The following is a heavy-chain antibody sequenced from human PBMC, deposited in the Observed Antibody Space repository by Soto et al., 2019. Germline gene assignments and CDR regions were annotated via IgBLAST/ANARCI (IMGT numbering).Heavy chain of an antibody. CDR3: ARDAPVSRPPDAYDI. J-gene: IGHJ3*02. CDR1: GFTFDNYA. Sequence: GSLRLSCAATGFTFDNYAMTWVRQAPGKGLEWVSTIHISGSRTQYAVSVKDRFTISRDDSRNRLYLQMDSLRAEDTALYYCARDAPVSRPPDAYDIWGQGTMVTVSS. CDR2: IHISGSRT. V-gene: IGHV3-23*05.